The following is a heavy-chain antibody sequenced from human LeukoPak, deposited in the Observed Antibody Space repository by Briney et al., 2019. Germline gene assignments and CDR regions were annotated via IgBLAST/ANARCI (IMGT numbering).Heavy chain of an antibody. J-gene: IGHJ3*02. CDR2: ISWNSGSI. Sequence: GGSLRLSCAASGFTFDDYAMHWVRQAPGKGLEWVSGISWNSGSIGYADSVKGRFTISRDNAKNSLYLQMNSLRAEDTALYYCAKDRSDDFDAFDIWGRGTMVTVSS. CDR3: AKDRSDDFDAFDI. CDR1: GFTFDDYA. V-gene: IGHV3-9*01. D-gene: IGHD3-3*01.